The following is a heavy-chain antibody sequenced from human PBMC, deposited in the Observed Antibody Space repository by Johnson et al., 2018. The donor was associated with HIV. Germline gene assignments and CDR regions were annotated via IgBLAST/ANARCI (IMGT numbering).Heavy chain of an antibody. CDR3: ASSWGNAFDI. Sequence: EVQLVESGGGLIQPGGSLRLSCAASGFTFNDHGMSWVRQAPGKGLEWVSVIYSGGSTYYADSGKGRFTISRDNAKNSQYLQMNSLRAEDTAFYYCASSWGNAFDIWGQGTMVTVSS. J-gene: IGHJ3*02. D-gene: IGHD7-27*01. CDR2: IYSGGST. V-gene: IGHV3-53*01. CDR1: GFTFNDHG.